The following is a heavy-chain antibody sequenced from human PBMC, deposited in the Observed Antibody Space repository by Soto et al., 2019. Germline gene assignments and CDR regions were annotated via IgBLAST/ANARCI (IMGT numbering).Heavy chain of an antibody. CDR3: AKESRGSSGKRPYYYYGMDV. D-gene: IGHD6-19*01. CDR2: ISYDGSNK. V-gene: IGHV3-30*18. CDR1: GFTFSSYG. J-gene: IGHJ6*02. Sequence: QVQLVESGGGVVQPGRSLRLSCAASGFTFSSYGMHWVRQAPGKGLEWVAVISYDGSNKYYADSVKGRFTISRDNSKNTLYQQMNSLRAEDTAVYYCAKESRGSSGKRPYYYYGMDVWGQGTTVTVSS.